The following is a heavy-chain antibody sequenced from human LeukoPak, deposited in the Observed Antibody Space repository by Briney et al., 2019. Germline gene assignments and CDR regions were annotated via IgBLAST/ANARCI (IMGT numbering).Heavy chain of an antibody. V-gene: IGHV4-34*01. D-gene: IGHD3-10*01. CDR2: INHSGST. J-gene: IGHJ4*02. CDR3: ARATRVRGLMGY. CDR1: GGSFSVYY. Sequence: SETLSLTCAVYGGSFSVYYWSWIRQPPGKGLEWIGEINHSGSTTYNPSLKSRVTISVDTSNNQFSLKLTSVTAADTAVYYCARATRVRGLMGYWGQGTLVTVSS.